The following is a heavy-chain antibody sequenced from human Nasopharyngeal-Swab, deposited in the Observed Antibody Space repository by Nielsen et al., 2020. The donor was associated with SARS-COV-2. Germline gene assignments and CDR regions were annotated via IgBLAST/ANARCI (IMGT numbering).Heavy chain of an antibody. D-gene: IGHD6-19*01. Sequence: SETLSLTCTVSGGSISSSSYYWGWIRQPPGKGLEWIGSIYYSGSTYYNPSLKSRVTTSVDTSKNQFSLKLSSVTAADTAVYYCARRIAVAGMNYFDYWGQGTLVTVSS. V-gene: IGHV4-39*01. J-gene: IGHJ4*02. CDR1: GGSISSSSYY. CDR3: ARRIAVAGMNYFDY. CDR2: IYYSGST.